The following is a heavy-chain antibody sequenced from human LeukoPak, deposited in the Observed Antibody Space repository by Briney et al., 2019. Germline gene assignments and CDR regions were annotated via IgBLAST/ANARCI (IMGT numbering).Heavy chain of an antibody. CDR1: GFTFDDYG. D-gene: IGHD3-22*01. J-gene: IGHJ4*02. Sequence: GGSLRLSCAASGFTFDDYGMSWVRQAPGKGLEWVSGINWNGGSTGYADSVKGRFTISRDNAKNSLYLQMNSLRAEDTALCYCARVEVYYYDSSGYSVYWGQGTLVTVSS. CDR2: INWNGGST. V-gene: IGHV3-20*04. CDR3: ARVEVYYYDSSGYSVY.